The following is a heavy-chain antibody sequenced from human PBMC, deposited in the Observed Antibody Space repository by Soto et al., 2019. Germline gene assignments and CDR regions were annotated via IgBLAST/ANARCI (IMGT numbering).Heavy chain of an antibody. V-gene: IGHV4-31*03. D-gene: IGHD3-10*01. CDR2: IYYSGST. CDR1: GGSISSGGYY. J-gene: IGHJ4*02. CDR3: ARVREILWFGPWYIDY. Sequence: SETLSLTCTVSGGSISSGGYYWSWIRQHPGKGLEWIGYIYYSGSTYYNPSLKSRVTISVDTSKNQFSLKLSSVTAADTAVYYCARVREILWFGPWYIDYWGQGTLVT.